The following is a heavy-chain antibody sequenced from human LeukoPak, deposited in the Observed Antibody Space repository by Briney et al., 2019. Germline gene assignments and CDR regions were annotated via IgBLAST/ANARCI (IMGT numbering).Heavy chain of an antibody. CDR3: ARDVEATDAFDI. CDR2: VSAYNGNT. Sequence: ASVKVSCKASGYTFTSYGISWVRQAPGQGLEWMGWVSAYNGNTNYAQKLQGRVTMTTDTSTSTAYMELRSLRSDDTAVYYCARDVEATDAFDIWGQGTMVTVSS. V-gene: IGHV1-18*01. CDR1: GYTFTSYG. D-gene: IGHD1-26*01. J-gene: IGHJ3*02.